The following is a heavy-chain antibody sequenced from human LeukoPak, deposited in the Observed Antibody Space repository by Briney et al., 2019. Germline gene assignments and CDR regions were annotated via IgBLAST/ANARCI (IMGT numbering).Heavy chain of an antibody. V-gene: IGHV3-33*01. CDR1: GFAFSSYG. Sequence: PGGSLRLSCAASGFAFSSYGMHWVRQAPGKGLEWVAVIWYDGSNKYYADSVKGRFTISRDNFKNTLYLQMNSLRAEDTAVYYCARDAVVAATGGIYYYYGMDVWGKGTTVTVSS. CDR3: ARDAVVAATGGIYYYYGMDV. D-gene: IGHD2-15*01. CDR2: IWYDGSNK. J-gene: IGHJ6*04.